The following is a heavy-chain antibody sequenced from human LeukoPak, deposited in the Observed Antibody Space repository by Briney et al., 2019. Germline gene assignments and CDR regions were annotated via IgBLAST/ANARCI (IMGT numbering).Heavy chain of an antibody. V-gene: IGHV4-34*01. Sequence: SETLSLTCAVYGGSFSGYYWSWIRHPPGKGLEWIGSMYYSGNTDYNPSLKSRVTISVDTSKNQFSLKLSSVTAADTAVYYCARTLGWASSRYPFDGWGQGTLVTVSS. CDR1: GGSFSGYY. J-gene: IGHJ4*02. CDR3: ARTLGWASSRYPFDG. D-gene: IGHD3-16*02. CDR2: MYYSGNT.